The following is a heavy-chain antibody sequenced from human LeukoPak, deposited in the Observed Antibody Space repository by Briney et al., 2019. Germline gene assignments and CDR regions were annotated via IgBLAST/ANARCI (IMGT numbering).Heavy chain of an antibody. J-gene: IGHJ4*02. CDR3: ARGDTVMSP. Sequence: PSETLSLTCAASGGSISFYDWSWIRQAPGKGLEWIAYIYYSGSTNYNPSLKRRVTISVDTSKNQFSLKLSSVTAADTAVYYCARGDTVMSPWGQGTLVTVSS. CDR2: IYYSGST. D-gene: IGHD4-17*01. CDR1: GGSISFYD. V-gene: IGHV4-59*01.